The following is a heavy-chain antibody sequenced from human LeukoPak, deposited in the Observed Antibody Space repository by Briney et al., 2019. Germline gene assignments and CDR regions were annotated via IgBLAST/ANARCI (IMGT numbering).Heavy chain of an antibody. J-gene: IGHJ4*02. CDR2: TNPSGGTT. D-gene: IGHD3-22*01. CDR1: GYTFTGYY. V-gene: IGHV1-46*01. Sequence: GASVKVSCKASGYTFTGYYMHWVRQAPGQGLEWMGITNPSGGTTTYAQKFQGRVTMTRDTSTSIVYMELSSLRSEDTAVYYCARILSYDSSGYYSPRFDYWGQGTLVTVSS. CDR3: ARILSYDSSGYYSPRFDY.